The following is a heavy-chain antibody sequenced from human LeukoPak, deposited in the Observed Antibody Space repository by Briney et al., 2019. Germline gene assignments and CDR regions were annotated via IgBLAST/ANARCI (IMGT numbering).Heavy chain of an antibody. CDR3: ARLGYCSGASCYSPHHY. Sequence: GESLKISCKGSGYTFTNYWIGWVRQMPGKGLEWMAIIHPGDSDTKYSPSFRGQVTISADKSISTAHLQWSSLKASDTAMYYCARLGYCSGASCYSPHHYWGQGTLVTVSS. CDR1: GYTFTNYW. J-gene: IGHJ4*02. D-gene: IGHD2-15*01. CDR2: IHPGDSDT. V-gene: IGHV5-51*01.